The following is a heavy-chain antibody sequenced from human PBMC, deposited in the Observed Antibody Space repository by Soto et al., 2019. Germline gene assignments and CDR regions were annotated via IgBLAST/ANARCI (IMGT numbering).Heavy chain of an antibody. CDR3: ARDRGVAPPVAGNTHYYYFMDV. D-gene: IGHD6-19*01. CDR2: ISAFNCNT. CDR1: GYSFTNYG. Sequence: QDQLVQSGAEVKKPGASVTVSCKASGYSFTNYGITWVRQAPGQGLEWMGWISAFNCNTHYAQKLQGRVTMTTDASTSTAYVELRSVRPVDTVVYYRARDRGVAPPVAGNTHYYYFMDVCGKGTTVIVSS. V-gene: IGHV1-18*01. J-gene: IGHJ6*03.